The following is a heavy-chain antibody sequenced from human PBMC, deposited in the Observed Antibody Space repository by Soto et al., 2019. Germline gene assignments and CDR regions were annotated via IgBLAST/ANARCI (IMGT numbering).Heavy chain of an antibody. Sequence: PGGSLILSCAASGFTFSSYAMSWVRQAPGKGLEWVSAISGSGGSTYYADSVKGRFTISRDNSKNTLYLQMNSLRAEDTAVYYCAKWSSSWYSYNWFDPWGQGTLVTVSS. D-gene: IGHD6-13*01. J-gene: IGHJ5*02. CDR3: AKWSSSWYSYNWFDP. CDR1: GFTFSSYA. CDR2: ISGSGGST. V-gene: IGHV3-23*01.